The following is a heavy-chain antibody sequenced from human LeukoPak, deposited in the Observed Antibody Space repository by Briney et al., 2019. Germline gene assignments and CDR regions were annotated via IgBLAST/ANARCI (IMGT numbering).Heavy chain of an antibody. V-gene: IGHV4-61*10. D-gene: IGHD4-23*01. CDR2: IYYSGST. Sequence: PSETLSLTCTVSGGSISSGSCYWSWIRQPAGKGLEWIGYIYYSGSTNYNPSLKSRVTISVDTSKNQFSLKLSSVTAADTAVYYCARQGGGNRNGMDVWGQGTTVTVSS. CDR1: GGSISSGSCY. J-gene: IGHJ6*02. CDR3: ARQGGGNRNGMDV.